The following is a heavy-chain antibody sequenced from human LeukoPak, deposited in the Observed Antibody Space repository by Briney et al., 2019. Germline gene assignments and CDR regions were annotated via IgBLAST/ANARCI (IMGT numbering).Heavy chain of an antibody. CDR3: ASSLHDIAYFDF. J-gene: IGHJ4*02. V-gene: IGHV4-34*01. Sequence: SETLSLTCAVYGGSFSGYYWSWIRQPPGKGLEWIGEINHSGSTNYNPSLKSRVTISVDTSKNQFSLYLRSVTPEDTAVYYCASSLHDIAYFDFWGQGILVTVSS. CDR2: INHSGST. D-gene: IGHD3-9*01. CDR1: GGSFSGYY.